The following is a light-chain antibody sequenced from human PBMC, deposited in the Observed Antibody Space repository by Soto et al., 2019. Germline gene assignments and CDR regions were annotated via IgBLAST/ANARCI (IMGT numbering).Light chain of an antibody. CDR1: QSINTF. J-gene: IGKJ1*01. CDR2: AAS. V-gene: IGKV1-39*01. Sequence: DIQMTQSPSSLSASVGDRVTIACRASQSINTFLNWYEVKPGKAPKLLIYAASSLQSGVPSRFSGSGSETDFTLTISSLQPEDFATYYCQQSYSIPWTFGQGTKVEIK. CDR3: QQSYSIPWT.